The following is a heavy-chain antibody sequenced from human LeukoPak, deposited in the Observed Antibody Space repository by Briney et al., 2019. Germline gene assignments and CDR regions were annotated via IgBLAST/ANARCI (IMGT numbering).Heavy chain of an antibody. Sequence: GGSLRLSCAASGFTFSSYALSWVRQAPGKGLVWVSRISSDGGTTAYADSVKGRFTISRDNAKNALYLQMNSLRAEDTAVYYCARDHSPGWFDPWGQGTLVTVSS. J-gene: IGHJ5*02. CDR1: GFTFSSYA. V-gene: IGHV3-74*01. D-gene: IGHD4-11*01. CDR3: ARDHSPGWFDP. CDR2: ISSDGGTT.